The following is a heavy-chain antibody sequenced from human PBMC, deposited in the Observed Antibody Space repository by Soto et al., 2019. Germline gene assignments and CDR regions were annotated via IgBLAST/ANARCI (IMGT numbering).Heavy chain of an antibody. J-gene: IGHJ4*02. V-gene: IGHV3-23*01. CDR2: ISGSDDKT. D-gene: IGHD2-21*01. Sequence: GGSLRLSCVASGFTFTSYGMSWVRQAPGKGLEWVSSISGSDDKTYYADSVRGRFIISRDDSRSTLFLQMYSLRAEDTALYYCAPLAVVNQVVWGLGPLVTVSS. CDR3: APLAVVNQVV. CDR1: GFTFTSYG.